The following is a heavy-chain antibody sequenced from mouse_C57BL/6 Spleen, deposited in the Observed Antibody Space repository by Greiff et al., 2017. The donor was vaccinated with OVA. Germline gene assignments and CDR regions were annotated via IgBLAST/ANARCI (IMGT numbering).Heavy chain of an antibody. CDR1: GYTFTSYW. CDR3: ARKRAVVDWYFDV. V-gene: IGHV1-55*01. Sequence: VQLQQPGAELAKPGASVKMSCKASGYTFTSYWITWVKQRPGQGLEWIGDIYPGSGSTNYNEKFKSKATLTVDTSSSTAYMQLSSLTSEDSAVYYCARKRAVVDWYFDVWGTGTTVTVSS. CDR2: IYPGSGST. D-gene: IGHD1-1*01. J-gene: IGHJ1*03.